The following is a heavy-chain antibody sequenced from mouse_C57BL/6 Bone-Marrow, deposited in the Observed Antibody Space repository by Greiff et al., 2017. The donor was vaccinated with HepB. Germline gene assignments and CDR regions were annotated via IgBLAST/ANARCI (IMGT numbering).Heavy chain of an antibody. CDR1: GYTFTDYE. Sequence: QVQLQQSGAELVRPGASVTLSCKASGYTFTDYEMHWVKQTPVHGLAWIGAIDPETGGTAYNQKFKGKAILTADKSSSTAYMELRSLTSEDSAVYYCTRSDDGYYRYWFAYWGQGTLVTVSA. D-gene: IGHD2-3*01. J-gene: IGHJ3*01. CDR3: TRSDDGYYRYWFAY. CDR2: IDPETGGT. V-gene: IGHV1-15*01.